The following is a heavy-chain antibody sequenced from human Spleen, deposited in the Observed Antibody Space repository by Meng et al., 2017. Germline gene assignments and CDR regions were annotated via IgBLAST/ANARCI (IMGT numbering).Heavy chain of an antibody. J-gene: IGHJ4*02. CDR3: AGEYDILTGFDY. D-gene: IGHD3-9*01. V-gene: IGHV4-4*07. CDR1: GGSISSYY. CDR2: IYTSGST. Sequence: GSLRLSCTVSGGSISSYYWSWIRQPAGKGLEWIGRIYTSGSTNYNPSLKSRVTISVDTPKNQFSLKLSSVTAADTAVYYCAGEYDILTGFDYWGQGTLVTVSS.